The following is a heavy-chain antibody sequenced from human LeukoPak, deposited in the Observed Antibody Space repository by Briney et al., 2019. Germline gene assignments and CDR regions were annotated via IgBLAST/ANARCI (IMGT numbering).Heavy chain of an antibody. CDR3: AKNVKAIAFPRPWGAFKI. CDR2: ISWNSGSI. J-gene: IGHJ3*02. D-gene: IGHD3-16*01. Sequence: PGRSLRLSCAASGFTFDDYAMHWVRQAPGKGLEWVSGISWNSGSIGYADSVEGRFTISRDNAKNSLYLQMNSLRAEDTALYYCAKNVKAIAFPRPWGAFKIGGQGQWSPSLQ. V-gene: IGHV3-9*01. CDR1: GFTFDDYA.